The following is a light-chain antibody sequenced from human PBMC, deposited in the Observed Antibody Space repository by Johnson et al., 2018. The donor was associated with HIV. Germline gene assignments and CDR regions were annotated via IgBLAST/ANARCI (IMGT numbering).Light chain of an antibody. CDR3: GTWDTSLSAGGL. V-gene: IGLV1-51*01. CDR2: DNT. CDR1: TSNIGNNF. J-gene: IGLJ1*01. Sequence: QSVLTQPPSVSVAPGQKVTISCSGSTSNIGNNFVSWYQHLPGTAPKLLIYDNTKRPSGIPDRFSGSKSGTSATLAITGLHTGDEADYYCGTWDTSLSAGGLFGSGTMVTVL.